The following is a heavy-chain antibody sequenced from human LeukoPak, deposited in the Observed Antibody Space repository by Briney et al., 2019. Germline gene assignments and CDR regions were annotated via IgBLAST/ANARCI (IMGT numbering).Heavy chain of an antibody. D-gene: IGHD4-17*01. CDR1: GFTFSTYG. J-gene: IGHJ4*02. CDR3: ARTGRLQYGDYVAFDY. Sequence: PGGSLRLSCGASGFTFSTYGMHWVRQAPGKGLEWVAFIRYDGNNKYYTDSVKDRFTISRDNSKKTLYLQMNSLRAEDTAVYYCARTGRLQYGDYVAFDYWGQGTLVTVS. V-gene: IGHV3-30*02. CDR2: IRYDGNNK.